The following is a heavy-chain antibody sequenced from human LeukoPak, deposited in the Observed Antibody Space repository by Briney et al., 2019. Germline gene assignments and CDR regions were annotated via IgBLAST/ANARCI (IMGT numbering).Heavy chain of an antibody. D-gene: IGHD3-22*01. CDR3: ATSVYNYYDSSGYYYFDY. V-gene: IGHV1-69*01. CDR2: ILPIFGTA. Sequence: SVKVSCKASGGTFSSYVINWVRQAPGQGLEWMGGILPIFGTAIYAQHFQGRLTITADESTNSAYMELNRLRSDDTAVYYCATSVYNYYDSSGYYYFDYWGQGTLVTVSS. J-gene: IGHJ4*02. CDR1: GGTFSSYV.